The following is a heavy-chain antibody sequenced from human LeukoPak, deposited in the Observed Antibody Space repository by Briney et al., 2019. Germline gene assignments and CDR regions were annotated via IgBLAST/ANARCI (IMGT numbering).Heavy chain of an antibody. Sequence: GASVKVSCKASGGTFSSYAISWVRQAPGQGLEWMGGIIPIFGTANYAQKFQGRVTITVDESTSTAYMELSSLRSEDTAVYYCARDPDYGDYPAFDIWGQGTMVTVSS. CDR2: IIPIFGTA. CDR3: ARDPDYGDYPAFDI. V-gene: IGHV1-69*13. CDR1: GGTFSSYA. D-gene: IGHD4-17*01. J-gene: IGHJ3*02.